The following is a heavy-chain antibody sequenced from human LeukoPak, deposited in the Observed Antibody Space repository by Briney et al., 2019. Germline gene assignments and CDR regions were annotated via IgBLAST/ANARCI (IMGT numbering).Heavy chain of an antibody. CDR3: ARVSIGAWYFDL. D-gene: IGHD3-16*01. Sequence: GGSLRLSCAASGFTFSSYWMHWVRQAPGKGLVWVSRISGDGSTTTYADSVTGRFTISRDNAKNTQYLQMNRLGAEDTAVYYCARVSIGAWYFDLWGRGTLVTVSS. V-gene: IGHV3-74*01. CDR1: GFTFSSYW. CDR2: ISGDGSTT. J-gene: IGHJ2*01.